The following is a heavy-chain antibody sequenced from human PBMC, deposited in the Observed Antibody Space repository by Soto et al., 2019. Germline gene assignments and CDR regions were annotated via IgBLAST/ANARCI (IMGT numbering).Heavy chain of an antibody. D-gene: IGHD3-22*01. J-gene: IGHJ5*02. CDR1: GGSVRSSTYY. CDR3: ARAPGITMIVVAPFDP. V-gene: IGHV4-39*01. CDR2: IYYSGRT. Sequence: SETLSLTCTVSGGSVRSSTYYWGWIRQAPGKGLEWIASIYYSGRTHNNPALKSRVTMSVDTYTNQFSLKMNAVTAADTAVYYCARAPGITMIVVAPFDPWGQGTLVTVSS.